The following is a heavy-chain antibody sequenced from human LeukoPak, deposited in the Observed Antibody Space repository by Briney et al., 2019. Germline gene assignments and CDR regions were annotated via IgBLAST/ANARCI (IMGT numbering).Heavy chain of an antibody. Sequence: SETLSLTCAVYGGSFSGYYWSWIRQPPGKGLEWIGEINHSGSTNYNPSLKSRVTISVDTSKNQFSLKLSSVTAADTAVYYCASRRTYYYDSSVYYPTFFDSWGKGTLFPVS. CDR3: ASRRTYYYDSSVYYPTFFDS. V-gene: IGHV4-34*01. D-gene: IGHD3-22*01. CDR1: GGSFSGYY. CDR2: INHSGST. J-gene: IGHJ4*02.